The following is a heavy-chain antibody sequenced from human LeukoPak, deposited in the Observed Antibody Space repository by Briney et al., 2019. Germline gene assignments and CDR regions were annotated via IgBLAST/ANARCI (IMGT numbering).Heavy chain of an antibody. CDR3: ARDLESLGGPDAFDI. J-gene: IGHJ3*02. Sequence: ASETLSLTCTVSGVSVSSGSYYWSWIRQPPGKGLEWIGYIYYSGSTNYNPSLKSRVTISVDTSKNQFSLKLSSVTAADTAVYYCARDLESLGGPDAFDIWGQGAMVTVSS. D-gene: IGHD1-26*01. CDR2: IYYSGST. CDR1: GVSVSSGSYY. V-gene: IGHV4-61*01.